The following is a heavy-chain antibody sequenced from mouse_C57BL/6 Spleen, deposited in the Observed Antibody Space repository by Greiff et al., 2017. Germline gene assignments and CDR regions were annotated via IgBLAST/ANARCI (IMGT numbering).Heavy chain of an antibody. V-gene: IGHV10-3*01. CDR1: GFTFNTYA. CDR2: IRSKSSNYAT. CDR3: VRQDDGSSSCYAMDY. J-gene: IGHJ4*01. Sequence: EVQLVEPGGGLVQPKGSLKISCAASGFTFNTYAMNWVRQAPGKGLEWVARIRSKSSNYATYYADSVKDRFTISRNVSPSILYLQMNNLKTEDTAVYYWVRQDDGSSSCYAMDYWGQGTSVTVSS. D-gene: IGHD1-1*01.